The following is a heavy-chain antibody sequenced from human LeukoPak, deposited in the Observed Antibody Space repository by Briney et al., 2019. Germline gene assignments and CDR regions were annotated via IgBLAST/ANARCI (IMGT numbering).Heavy chain of an antibody. CDR2: ISGRSTYI. CDR1: GFTFNDYS. D-gene: IGHD2-15*01. J-gene: IGHJ6*02. V-gene: IGHV3-21*01. CDR3: AREAYCSGGSCLPLDV. Sequence: GGSLRLSCAASGFTFNDYSMNWVRQAPGKGLEWVSSISGRSTYIYYADSMKGRFTISGDNAKNSLYLQMSSLRAEDTAVYYCAREAYCSGGSCLPLDVWGQGTTVTVSS.